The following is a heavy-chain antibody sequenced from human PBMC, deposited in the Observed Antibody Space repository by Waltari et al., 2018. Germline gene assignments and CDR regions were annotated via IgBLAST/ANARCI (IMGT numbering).Heavy chain of an antibody. D-gene: IGHD1-26*01. CDR2: SCSAGSRI. CDR1: GLPLSDFS. J-gene: IGHJ3*02. Sequence: EVQLVASGGGLVQPGGSLRLSCAASGLPLSDFSMNGVRQAPGKGLEWVSDSCSAGSRIDYAYSVTGRFTISRDNAVNSLYLQMSSLRADDTAVYYCARGYRKVFDIWGQGTMGTVSS. CDR3: ARGYRKVFDI. V-gene: IGHV3-48*04.